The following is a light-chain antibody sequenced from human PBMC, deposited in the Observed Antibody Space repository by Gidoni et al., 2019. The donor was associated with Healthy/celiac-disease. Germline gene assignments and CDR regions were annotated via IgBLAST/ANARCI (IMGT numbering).Light chain of an antibody. V-gene: IGKV2-28*01. CDR2: LGS. J-gene: IGKJ5*01. Sequence: DIVMTQSPLSLPVTPGEPASISCRSSQSLLHSNGYNYLDWYLQKPGQSPQLLIYLGSNRASGVPDRFCGSGSGTDFTLKISRVEAEDVGVYYCMQALQTPITFGQXTRLEIK. CDR1: QSLLHSNGYNY. CDR3: MQALQTPIT.